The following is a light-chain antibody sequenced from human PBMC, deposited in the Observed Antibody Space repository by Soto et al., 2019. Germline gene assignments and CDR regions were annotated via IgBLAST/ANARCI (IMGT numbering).Light chain of an antibody. Sequence: DIQMTQSPSSLSASVGDRVTITCRASQSISFSLNWYQQKPGRAPKLLIYAASSLQSGVQSRFSGSGSATDFTLTISSLQPEDFATYYCQQSFSSSWTFGQGTKVDIK. V-gene: IGKV1-39*01. CDR1: QSISFS. J-gene: IGKJ1*01. CDR2: AAS. CDR3: QQSFSSSWT.